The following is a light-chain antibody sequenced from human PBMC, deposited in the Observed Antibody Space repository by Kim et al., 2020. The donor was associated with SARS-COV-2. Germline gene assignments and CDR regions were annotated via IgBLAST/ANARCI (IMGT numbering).Light chain of an antibody. CDR2: DVS. Sequence: QSITISCTGNSSAVGGYNYVSWYQQHPGKAPKLMIYDVSNRPSGVSNRFSGSKSGNTASLTISGLQAEDEADYYCSSYTSSSPYVFGTGTKVTVL. CDR1: SSAVGGYNY. J-gene: IGLJ1*01. V-gene: IGLV2-14*03. CDR3: SSYTSSSPYV.